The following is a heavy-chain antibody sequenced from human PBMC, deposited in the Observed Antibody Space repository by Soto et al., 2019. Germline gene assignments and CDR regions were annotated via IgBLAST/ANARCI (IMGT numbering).Heavy chain of an antibody. CDR2: ISGSSSTT. J-gene: IGHJ6*03. V-gene: IGHV3-21*01. D-gene: IGHD2-15*01. CDR3: ARDLQYCSGGSCYSSYMDV. CDR1: GFTFSSYA. Sequence: GGSLRLSCAASGFTFSSYAMSWVRQAPGKGLEWVSSISGSSSTTYYADSVKGRFTISRDNAKNSLYLQMNSLRAEDTAVYYCARDLQYCSGGSCYSSYMDVWGKGTTVTVSS.